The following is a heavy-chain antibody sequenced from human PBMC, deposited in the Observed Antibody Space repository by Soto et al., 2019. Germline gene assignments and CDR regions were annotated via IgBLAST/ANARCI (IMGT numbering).Heavy chain of an antibody. V-gene: IGHV4-59*08. Sequence: SETLSLTCTVSGGSISSYYWSWIRQPPGKGLEWIGYIYYSGSTNYNPSLKSRVTISVDTSKNQFSLKLSSVTAADTSVYYCARRKQELRFLEWLFHDAFDIWGQGTMVTVSS. CDR3: ARRKQELRFLEWLFHDAFDI. CDR1: GGSISSYY. J-gene: IGHJ3*02. CDR2: IYYSGST. D-gene: IGHD3-3*01.